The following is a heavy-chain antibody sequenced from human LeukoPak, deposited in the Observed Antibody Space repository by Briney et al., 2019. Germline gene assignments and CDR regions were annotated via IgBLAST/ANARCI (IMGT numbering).Heavy chain of an antibody. Sequence: GESLKISCKGSGYSFTSYWIGWVRQMPGKGLEWMGIIYPGDSDTRYSPSFQGQVTISADKSISTAYLQWSSLKASYTAMYYCARLSGSRHPSNNWFDPWGQGTLVTVSS. CDR2: IYPGDSDT. J-gene: IGHJ5*02. CDR1: GYSFTSYW. V-gene: IGHV5-51*01. CDR3: ARLSGSRHPSNNWFDP. D-gene: IGHD3-10*01.